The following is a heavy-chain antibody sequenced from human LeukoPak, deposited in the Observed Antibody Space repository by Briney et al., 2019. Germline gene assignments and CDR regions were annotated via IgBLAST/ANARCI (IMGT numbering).Heavy chain of an antibody. CDR1: GGSISSGGYY. V-gene: IGHV4-61*08. D-gene: IGHD1-14*01. Sequence: PSQTLSLTCTVSGGSISSGGYYWSWIRQHPGKGLEWIGYIYYSGSSSYNPSLKSRVTISVDTSKNQFSLKLSSVTAADTAVYYCARVWSGEPPAIWGQGTLVTVSS. CDR3: ARVWSGEPPAI. CDR2: IYYSGSS. J-gene: IGHJ4*02.